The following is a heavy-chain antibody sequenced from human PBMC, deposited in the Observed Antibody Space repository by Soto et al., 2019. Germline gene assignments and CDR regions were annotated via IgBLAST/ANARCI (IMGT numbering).Heavy chain of an antibody. CDR3: ARVRRSSSWPRNQRGYGMDV. Sequence: SETLSLTCAVYGGSFSGYYWSWIRQPPGKGLEWIGEINHSGSTNYNPSLKSRVTISVDTSKNQFSLKLSSVTAADTAVYYCARVRRSSSWPRNQRGYGMDVSGQATTVTVSS. CDR2: INHSGST. D-gene: IGHD6-6*01. CDR1: GGSFSGYY. V-gene: IGHV4-34*01. J-gene: IGHJ6*02.